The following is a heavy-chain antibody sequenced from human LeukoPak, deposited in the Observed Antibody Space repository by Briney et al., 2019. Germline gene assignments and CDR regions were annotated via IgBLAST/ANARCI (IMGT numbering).Heavy chain of an antibody. CDR1: GFAFNNAW. CDR3: ATGISRTSLWFGESMDV. D-gene: IGHD3-10*01. CDR2: IKSKSDGGTT. Sequence: PGGSLRLSCVASGFAFNNAWMKWVREAPGKGLEWVGRIKSKSDGGTTDYAAPVQGRITISRDDSKYTLYLQMNNLKTEDTAVYYCATGISRTSLWFGESMDVWGQGTTVTVSS. V-gene: IGHV3-15*01. J-gene: IGHJ6*02.